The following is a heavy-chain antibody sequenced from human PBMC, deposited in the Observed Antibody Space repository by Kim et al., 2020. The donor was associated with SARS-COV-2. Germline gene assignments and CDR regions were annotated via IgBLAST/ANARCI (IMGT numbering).Heavy chain of an antibody. D-gene: IGHD3-10*01. CDR1: GFTFSSYA. Sequence: GGSLRLSCAASGFTFSSYAMHWVRQAPGKGLEWVAVISYDGSNKYYADSVKGRFTISRDNSKNTLYLQMNSLRAEDTAVYYCARPPAGYITMVRREPFFAYWGQGTLVTVSS. CDR2: ISYDGSNK. CDR3: ARPPAGYITMVRREPFFAY. V-gene: IGHV3-30*04. J-gene: IGHJ4*02.